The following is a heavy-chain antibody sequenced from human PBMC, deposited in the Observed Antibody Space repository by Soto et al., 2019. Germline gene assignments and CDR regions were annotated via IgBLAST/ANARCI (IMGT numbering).Heavy chain of an antibody. J-gene: IGHJ6*02. D-gene: IGHD3-3*01. V-gene: IGHV3-23*01. Sequence: GGSLRLSCTASGFTFSTSAMSWVRQAPGRXLEWVSGISGSGAGTYYADSVKGRFTISRDNSKNTLYLQMSGLRAEDAAVYYCAKGPTVFGAVSSFDYYYGMDGWGQGTPVTVSS. CDR1: GFTFSTSA. CDR3: AKGPTVFGAVSSFDYYYGMDG. CDR2: ISGSGAGT.